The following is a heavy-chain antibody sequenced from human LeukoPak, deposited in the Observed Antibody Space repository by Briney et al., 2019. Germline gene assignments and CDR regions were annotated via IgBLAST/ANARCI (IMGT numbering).Heavy chain of an antibody. CDR2: IYYSGST. CDR3: ARARYSSAPFDY. J-gene: IGHJ4*02. D-gene: IGHD6-25*01. Sequence: PSETLSLTCTVSGVSISSYYWSWLGQPPGKELEWIGYIYYSGSTNYNPSLKSRVTISVVTSKNQFSLKLSSVTAADTAVYYCARARYSSAPFDYWGQGTLITVSS. V-gene: IGHV4-59*01. CDR1: GVSISSYY.